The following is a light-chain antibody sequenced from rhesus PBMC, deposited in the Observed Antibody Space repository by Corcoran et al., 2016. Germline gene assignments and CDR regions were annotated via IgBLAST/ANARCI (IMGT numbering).Light chain of an antibody. V-gene: IGKV2-65*01. CDR3: MQYTHIPWT. CDR1: QSLVHTNGNTY. Sequence: SQSLVHTNGNTYLCWFQQKPGQPPRLLIYKVSDRDSGAPDRFSGTGAGTDFTLKISRVEAEDVGVYYCMQYTHIPWTFGQGTKVEI. CDR2: KVS. J-gene: IGKJ1*01.